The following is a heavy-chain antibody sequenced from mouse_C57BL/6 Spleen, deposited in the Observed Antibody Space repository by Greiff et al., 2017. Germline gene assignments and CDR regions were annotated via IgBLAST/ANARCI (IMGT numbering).Heavy chain of an antibody. J-gene: IGHJ3*01. CDR3: AGYYGSSSPFAY. V-gene: IGHV1-19*01. D-gene: IGHD1-1*01. CDR1: GYTFTDYY. CDR2: INPYNGGT. Sequence: VQLQQSGPVLVKPGASVKMSCKASGYTFTDYYMNWVKQSHGKSLEWIGVINPYNGGTSYNQKFKGKATLTVDKSSSTAYMELNSLTSEDSAVYYCAGYYGSSSPFAYWGQGTLVTVSA.